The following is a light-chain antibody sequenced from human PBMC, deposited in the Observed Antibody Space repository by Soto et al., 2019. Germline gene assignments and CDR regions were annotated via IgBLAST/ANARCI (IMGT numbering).Light chain of an antibody. V-gene: IGKV3-20*01. J-gene: IGKJ4*01. Sequence: EIVLTQSPGTLSLSPGERATLSCRASQSVNSAYLAWYQQKPGQAPRLLIYGASSRAAGIPDRFSGSGSGTDFSLIISRLEPEDLAVYYCQHYGSSPTFGGGAKVDIK. CDR3: QHYGSSPT. CDR1: QSVNSAY. CDR2: GAS.